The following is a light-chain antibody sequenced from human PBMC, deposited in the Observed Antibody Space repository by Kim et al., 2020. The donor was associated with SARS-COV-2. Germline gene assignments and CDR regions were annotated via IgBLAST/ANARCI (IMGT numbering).Light chain of an antibody. J-gene: IGLJ2*01. CDR2: GKN. CDR3: NSRDSNDNVV. V-gene: IGLV3-19*01. CDR1: SLRSYD. Sequence: VALGQTVRSTGQRDSLRSYDATWYQQKPGQATILVIYGKNKRPSGIPDRFAGSSAGNTASLTITGTQEGDEADYYCNSRDSNDNVVFGGGTQLTVL.